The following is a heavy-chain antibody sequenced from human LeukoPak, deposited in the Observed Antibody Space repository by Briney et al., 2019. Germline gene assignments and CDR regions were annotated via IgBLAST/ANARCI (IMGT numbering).Heavy chain of an antibody. Sequence: SETLSLTCAVYGGSFSGYYWSWIRQPPGKGLEWIGEINHSGSTNYNPSLKSRVTISVDTSKNQFSLKLSSVTAADTAVYYCARRNQLRALGAFDIWGQGTMVTVSS. CDR3: ARRNQLRALGAFDI. CDR1: GGSFSGYY. D-gene: IGHD2-2*01. J-gene: IGHJ3*02. V-gene: IGHV4-34*01. CDR2: INHSGST.